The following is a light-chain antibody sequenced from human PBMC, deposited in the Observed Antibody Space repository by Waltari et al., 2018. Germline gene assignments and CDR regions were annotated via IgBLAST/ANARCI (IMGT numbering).Light chain of an antibody. CDR3: QQFNYYPST. J-gene: IGKJ5*01. V-gene: IGKV1-9*01. Sequence: IQLTQSPSSLSASVGDRVTITCRASQGVSTYLAWFQHRPGRAPKLLISAASTLQSGVPSRFSASGSGTDFTLTSDSLQPQDFATYYCQQFNYYPSTFGQGTRLEIQ. CDR1: QGVSTY. CDR2: AAS.